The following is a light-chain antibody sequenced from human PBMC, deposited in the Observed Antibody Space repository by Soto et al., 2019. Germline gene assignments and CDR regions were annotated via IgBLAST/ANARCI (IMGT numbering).Light chain of an antibody. Sequence: QSVLTQPASVSGSPGQSITISCTGTSSDVGGYFYVSWYQRHPGKAPILMIFDVSNRPSGVSIRFSGSKFANTASLTISGLQAEDEADYFCSSYTSSTTPYVFGTGTKVTVL. CDR1: SSDVGGYFY. CDR3: SSYTSSTTPYV. CDR2: DVS. J-gene: IGLJ1*01. V-gene: IGLV2-14*03.